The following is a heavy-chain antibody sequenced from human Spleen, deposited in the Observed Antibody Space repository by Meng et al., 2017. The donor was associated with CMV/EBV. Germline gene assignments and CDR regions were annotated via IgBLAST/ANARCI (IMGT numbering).Heavy chain of an antibody. CDR3: AKERGVYDFWNGNFHGMDA. CDR2: IRYDGSNA. CDR1: GFTFSSYG. D-gene: IGHD3-3*01. V-gene: IGHV3-30*02. J-gene: IGHJ6*02. Sequence: GGSLRLSCAASGFTFSSYGMHWVRQAPGKGLEWVAFIRYDGSNAYYADSVKGRFTISRDNSKNTLFLQMNSLRAEDTAIYYCAKERGVYDFWNGNFHGMDAWGQGTTVTVSS.